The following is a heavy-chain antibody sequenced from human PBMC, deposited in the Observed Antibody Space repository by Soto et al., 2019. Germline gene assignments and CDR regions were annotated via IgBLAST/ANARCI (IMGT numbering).Heavy chain of an antibody. CDR2: INPKSGGT. CDR3: ARGDSTDCSNGVCSFFYNHDMDV. V-gene: IGHV1-2*04. J-gene: IGHJ6*02. CDR1: GYSFTDYH. Sequence: ASVKVSCKASGYSFTDYHIHWVRQAPGQGLEWLGRINPKSGGTSTAQKFQGWVTMPTDTSISTASMELTRLTSDDTAIYYCARGDSTDCSNGVCSFFYNHDMDVWGQGTTVTVSS. D-gene: IGHD2-8*01.